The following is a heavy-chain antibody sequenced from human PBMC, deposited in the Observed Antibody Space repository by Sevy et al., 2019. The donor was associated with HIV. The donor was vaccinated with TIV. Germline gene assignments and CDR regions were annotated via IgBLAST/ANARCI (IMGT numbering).Heavy chain of an antibody. CDR2: IWYDGSNK. V-gene: IGHV3-33*01. D-gene: IGHD3-3*01. CDR3: ARDRGNCWSGSYYAMIV. CDR1: GFTFSSYG. J-gene: IGHJ6*02. Sequence: GWSLRLSCAASGFTFSSYGMHWVRQAPGKGLEWVAVIWYDGSNKYYADSVKGRFTISRDNSKNTLYLQMNSLRAEDTAVYYCARDRGNCWSGSYYAMIVGGQGTTVTVS.